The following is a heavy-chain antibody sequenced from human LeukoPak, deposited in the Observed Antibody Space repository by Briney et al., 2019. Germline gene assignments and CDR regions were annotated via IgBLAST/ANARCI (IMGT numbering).Heavy chain of an antibody. J-gene: IGHJ2*01. D-gene: IGHD3-10*01. Sequence: SETLSRTCTVSGASISSSFYYWGWIRQPPGKGLEWIGSLHYSGSTSYNPSLKSRVTISVDTSKNHFSLSLTSVTAADTAIYHCAKASVRSNWYFDLWGRGTLVTVTS. V-gene: IGHV4-39*02. CDR3: AKASVRSNWYFDL. CDR1: GASISSSFYY. CDR2: LHYSGST.